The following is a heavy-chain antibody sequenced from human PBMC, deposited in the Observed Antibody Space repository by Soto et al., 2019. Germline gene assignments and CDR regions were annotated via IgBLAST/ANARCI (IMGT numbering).Heavy chain of an antibody. Sequence: QVQLVQSGAEVKKPGASVKVSCKASGYTFTSYDINWVRQATGQGLEWMGWMNPNSGNTGYAQKFQGRVTMTRNTSIRTADMERSSLRSEDTAVYYWERVPRLDNSGWRDYWGQGTLVTVAS. J-gene: IGHJ4*02. CDR3: ERVPRLDNSGWRDY. D-gene: IGHD6-19*01. CDR2: MNPNSGNT. CDR1: GYTFTSYD. V-gene: IGHV1-8*01.